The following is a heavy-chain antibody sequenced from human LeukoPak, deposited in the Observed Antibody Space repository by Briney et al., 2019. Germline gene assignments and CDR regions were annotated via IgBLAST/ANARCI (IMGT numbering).Heavy chain of an antibody. D-gene: IGHD3-22*01. J-gene: IGHJ4*02. V-gene: IGHV3-33*08. CDR3: ARDHYDTAAIDY. Sequence: GGSLRLSCAASGFTFSSYAIHWVRQAPGKGLDWVAVIWYDGSNKYYADSVKGRFTISRDNSKNTLYLQMNSLRAEDTAVYYCARDHYDTAAIDYWGQGTLVTVSS. CDR1: GFTFSSYA. CDR2: IWYDGSNK.